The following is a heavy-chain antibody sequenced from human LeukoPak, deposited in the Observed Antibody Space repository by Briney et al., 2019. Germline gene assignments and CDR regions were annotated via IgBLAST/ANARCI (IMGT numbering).Heavy chain of an antibody. CDR1: GFTFSNYN. Sequence: AGGSLRLSCAASGFTFSNYNMNWVRQAPGKGLEWVASISSGSSHIYYADSLKGRFTISRDNAKNSLYLQMNSLRAEDTAVYYCARDRGPRTGFMVREAYDYWGQGTLVTVSS. CDR2: ISSGSSHI. CDR3: ARDRGPRTGFMVREAYDY. D-gene: IGHD3-10*01. J-gene: IGHJ4*02. V-gene: IGHV3-21*01.